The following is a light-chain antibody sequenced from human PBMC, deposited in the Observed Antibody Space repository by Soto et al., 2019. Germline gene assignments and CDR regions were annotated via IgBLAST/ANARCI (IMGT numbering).Light chain of an antibody. V-gene: IGKV3-20*01. CDR2: GAS. J-gene: IGKJ2*01. CDR1: QTVGRSR. Sequence: ENVLTQSPGTLSLSPGERATLSCRASQTVGRSRLAWYQQKSGQAPRLLIYGASSRAAGISDRFSGSGSGTDFTLTISGLEPEDFAIYYCHQYDNTHTFGQGTKLEI. CDR3: HQYDNTHT.